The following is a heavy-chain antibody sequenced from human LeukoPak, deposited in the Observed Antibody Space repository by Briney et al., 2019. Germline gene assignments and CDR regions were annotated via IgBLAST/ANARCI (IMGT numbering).Heavy chain of an antibody. Sequence: PGGSLSFSCAASGFTFSSYGMHWLRQAPGQGLEWVAFIRYDGSNKYYAYSVKGRFTISTENSKNTLSLKMNSLRTEDTAVYYCAKDRYGYYDILTGYIYFYYYGMDVWGQGTTVTVSS. J-gene: IGHJ6*02. CDR3: AKDRYGYYDILTGYIYFYYYGMDV. CDR1: GFTFSSYG. D-gene: IGHD3-9*01. CDR2: IRYDGSNK. V-gene: IGHV3-30*02.